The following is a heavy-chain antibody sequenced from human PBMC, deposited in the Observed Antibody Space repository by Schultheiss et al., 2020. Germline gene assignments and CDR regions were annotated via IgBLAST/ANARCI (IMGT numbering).Heavy chain of an antibody. J-gene: IGHJ4*02. CDR3: AKVDSASWYGPLDN. V-gene: IGHV3-23*01. CDR1: GFTFSTYA. D-gene: IGHD6-13*01. CDR2: IYGSGSST. Sequence: GGSLRLSCAASGFTFSTYAMSWVRQAPGKGLECVSAIYGSGSSTFYADSVKGRFTISRDNSKNTLYLQLNSLRAEDTALYYCAKVDSASWYGPLDNWGQGTLVTVSS.